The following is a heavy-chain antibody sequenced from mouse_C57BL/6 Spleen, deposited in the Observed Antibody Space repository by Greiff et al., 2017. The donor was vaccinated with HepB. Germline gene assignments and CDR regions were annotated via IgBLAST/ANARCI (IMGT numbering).Heavy chain of an antibody. CDR3: ARDLDSSGYHNYAMDY. CDR1: GFTFSDFY. J-gene: IGHJ4*01. CDR2: SRNKANDYTT. V-gene: IGHV7-1*01. D-gene: IGHD3-2*02. Sequence: EVKVVESGGGLVQSGRSLRLSCATSGFTFSDFYMEWVRQAPGKGLEWIAASRNKANDYTTEYSASVKGRFIVSRDTSQSILYLQMNALRAEDTAIYYCARDLDSSGYHNYAMDYWGQGTSVTVSS.